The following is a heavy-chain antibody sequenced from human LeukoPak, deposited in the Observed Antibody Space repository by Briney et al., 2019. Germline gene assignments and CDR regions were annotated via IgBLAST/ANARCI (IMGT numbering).Heavy chain of an antibody. D-gene: IGHD2-2*01. CDR2: IYYIGTT. CDR3: GRHRDSSTSPFDY. CDR1: GGSISSIPSY. Sequence: SETLSLTCTVSGGSISSIPSYWGWIRQPPGKGLEWIGSIYYIGTTYDNPSLKSRVTISTDTSKSQFSLKLSSVTAADTAVYYCGRHRDSSTSPFDYWGQGALVTVSS. J-gene: IGHJ4*02. V-gene: IGHV4-39*01.